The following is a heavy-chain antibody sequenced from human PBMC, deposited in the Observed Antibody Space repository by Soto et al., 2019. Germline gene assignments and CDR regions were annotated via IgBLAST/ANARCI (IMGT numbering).Heavy chain of an antibody. Sequence: QVQLVESGGGVVQPGRSLRLSCAASGFTFSSYGMHWVRQAPGKGLEWVAVIWYDGSNKYYADSVKGRFTISRDNSKNTLYLQMNSLRAEDTAMYYCARAEYSSSWYHFDYWGQGTLVTVSS. CDR2: IWYDGSNK. J-gene: IGHJ4*02. V-gene: IGHV3-33*01. CDR3: ARAEYSSSWYHFDY. CDR1: GFTFSSYG. D-gene: IGHD6-13*01.